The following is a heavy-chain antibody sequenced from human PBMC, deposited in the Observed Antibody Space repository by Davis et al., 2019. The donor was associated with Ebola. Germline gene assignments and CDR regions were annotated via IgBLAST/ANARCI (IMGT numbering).Heavy chain of an antibody. V-gene: IGHV3-23*01. CDR2: ISDSGGST. J-gene: IGHJ4*02. Sequence: GESLKISCAASGFTFSSYAMSWVRQAPGKGLEWVSAISDSGGSTYYADSVKGRFTISRDNPKNTLYLQMNSLRADDTAVYYCARDVGGRAGYWGQGTLVTVSS. CDR3: ARDVGGRAGY. CDR1: GFTFSSYA.